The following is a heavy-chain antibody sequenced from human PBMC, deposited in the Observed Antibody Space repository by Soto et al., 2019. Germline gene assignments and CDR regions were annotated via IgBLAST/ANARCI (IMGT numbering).Heavy chain of an antibody. D-gene: IGHD1-26*01. CDR2: ISSYNGNT. CDR3: ARDRGSYALDY. Sequence: QVQLVQSGAEVKKPGASVKVSCKASGYTFTSYGIGWVRQAPGQGLEWMGWISSYNGNTNYAQKLQGRVTMTPDTSTSTADMELRSLRSDDTAVYYCARDRGSYALDYWGQGTLVTVSS. CDR1: GYTFTSYG. J-gene: IGHJ4*02. V-gene: IGHV1-18*01.